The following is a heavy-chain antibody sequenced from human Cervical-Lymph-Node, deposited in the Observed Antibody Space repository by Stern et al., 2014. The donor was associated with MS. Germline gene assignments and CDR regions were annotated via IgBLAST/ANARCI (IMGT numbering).Heavy chain of an antibody. V-gene: IGHV3-30*18. CDR1: GFTFSSYG. J-gene: IGHJ4*02. Sequence: VQLVQSGAGVVQPGRSLRLTCTVSGFTFSSYGMPWVRQAPGKGLEWVSVISYDGSDTYYAESVKGRFTISRDNTKNTLYLEMRRLRREDTAVYYCVKRGITEVRGVRLGDYWGPGTLVIVSS. CDR3: VKRGITEVRGVRLGDY. CDR2: ISYDGSDT. D-gene: IGHD3-10*01.